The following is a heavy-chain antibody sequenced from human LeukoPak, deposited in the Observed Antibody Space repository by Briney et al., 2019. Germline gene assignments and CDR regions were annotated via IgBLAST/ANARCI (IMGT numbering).Heavy chain of an antibody. D-gene: IGHD1-26*01. Sequence: GGSLRLSCAASGFTFSSYAMHWVRQAPGKGLEWVAVISYDGSNKYYADSVKGRFTISRDNSKNTLYLQMNSLRAEDTAVYYCAKGSGSYLSPLYYFDYWGQGTLVTVSS. J-gene: IGHJ4*02. V-gene: IGHV3-30*04. CDR3: AKGSGSYLSPLYYFDY. CDR1: GFTFSSYA. CDR2: ISYDGSNK.